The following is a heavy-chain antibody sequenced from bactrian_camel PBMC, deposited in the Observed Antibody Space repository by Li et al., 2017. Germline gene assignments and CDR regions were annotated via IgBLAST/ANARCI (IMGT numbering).Heavy chain of an antibody. D-gene: IGHD1*01. J-gene: IGHJ4*01. Sequence: HVQLVESGGGSVQAGGSLRLSCVVQDNLYRRIPMGWFRQAPGKELEWVATTDARGSTTYYPPRLEGRFTISRDNAKNILYLQMHDLKIEDTAMYYCARDEGWTTETPETEGTQVIVS. CDR2: TDARGSTT. CDR1: DNLYRRIP. V-gene: IGHV3S54*01.